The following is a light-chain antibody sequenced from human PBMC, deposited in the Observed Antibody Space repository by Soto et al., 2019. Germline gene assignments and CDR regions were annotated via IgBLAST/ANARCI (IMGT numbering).Light chain of an antibody. J-gene: IGLJ1*01. CDR3: CSYASSSTYV. CDR2: EVN. V-gene: IGLV2-23*02. Sequence: QSALTQPASVSGSPGQSVTIPCTGTTRNVGLYQATSWYQQHPGKAPKLILYEVNQRPSGVSNRFSGSKSGNTASLTISGLQPEDEADYYCCSYASSSTYVFGTGTKVTVL. CDR1: TRNVGLYQA.